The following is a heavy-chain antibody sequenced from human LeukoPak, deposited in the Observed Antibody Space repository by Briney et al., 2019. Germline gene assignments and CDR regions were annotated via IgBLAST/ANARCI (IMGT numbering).Heavy chain of an antibody. CDR3: ARGLTGDIVVVPAVTYFDY. V-gene: IGHV4-31*03. CDR1: GVSTSGDGFY. D-gene: IGHD2-2*01. CDR2: IYHSGRT. Sequence: SETLSLTCTVSGVSTSGDGFYWSWIRQHPGKGLEWIGYIYHSGRTHYNPSLKSRVTISVDTSKNQFSLKLSSVAAADTAVYYCARGLTGDIVVVPAVTYFDYWGQGTLVTVSS. J-gene: IGHJ4*02.